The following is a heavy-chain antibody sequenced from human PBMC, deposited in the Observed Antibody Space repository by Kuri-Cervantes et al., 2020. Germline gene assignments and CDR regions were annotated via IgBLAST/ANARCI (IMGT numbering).Heavy chain of an antibody. CDR2: ISWNSGSI. Sequence: SLKISCAVSGFTFDDYAMHWVRQAPGKGLEWVSGISWNSGSIGYADSVKGRFTISRDNAKNSLYLQMNSLRAEDTAVYYCARDGSSSWYGRGQDYFDYWGQGTLVTVSS. CDR3: ARDGSSSWYGRGQDYFDY. D-gene: IGHD6-13*01. J-gene: IGHJ4*02. V-gene: IGHV3-9*01. CDR1: GFTFDDYA.